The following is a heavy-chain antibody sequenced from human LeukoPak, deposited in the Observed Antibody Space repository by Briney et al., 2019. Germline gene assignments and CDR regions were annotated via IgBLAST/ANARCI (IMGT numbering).Heavy chain of an antibody. V-gene: IGHV3-74*01. CDR1: GFTFSSFW. J-gene: IGHJ4*02. D-gene: IGHD3-16*01. CDR3: VRSRWGDFDH. Sequence: GGSLRLSCAASGFTFSSFWMHWVRQAPGKGLVWVSRIDYDGTTTAYADSVKGRFTISRDNAKNTLFLQLNSLRVEDTAVYFCVRSRWGDFDHWGQGSLVTVSS. CDR2: IDYDGTTT.